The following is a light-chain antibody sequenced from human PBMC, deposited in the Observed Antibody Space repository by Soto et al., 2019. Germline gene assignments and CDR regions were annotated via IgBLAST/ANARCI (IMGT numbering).Light chain of an antibody. CDR1: QSVSSN. Sequence: DIVMTQSPATLPVSPGERATLSCRASQSVSSNLAWYQQKPGQAPRFLIYGASTRATGIPARFSGSGSGTDFTLTISSLQPEDFATYYCQQSYSIPRTFGQGTQVDIK. V-gene: IGKV3-15*01. CDR2: GAS. CDR3: QQSYSIPRT. J-gene: IGKJ1*01.